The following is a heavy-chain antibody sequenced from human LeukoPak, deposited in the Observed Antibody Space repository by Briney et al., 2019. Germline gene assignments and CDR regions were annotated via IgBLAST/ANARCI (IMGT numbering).Heavy chain of an antibody. V-gene: IGHV1-3*01. D-gene: IGHD2-15*01. CDR3: ATSEEGR. CDR2: INVGNGDT. CDR1: GHTFINYA. J-gene: IGHJ4*02. Sequence: ASVKVSCKASGHTFINYAIHWVRQGPGQRLEWVGWINVGNGDTKYSQRFQGRVTITRDTSASTAYMELSRLRTEDTAVYYCATSEEGRWGQGTLVTVSS.